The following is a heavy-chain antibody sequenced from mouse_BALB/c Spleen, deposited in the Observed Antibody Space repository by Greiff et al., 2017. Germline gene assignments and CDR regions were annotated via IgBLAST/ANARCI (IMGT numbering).Heavy chain of an antibody. Sequence: EVKLMESGGGLVQPGGSMKLSCVASGFTFSNYWMNWVRQSPEKGLEWVAEIRLKSNNYATHYAESVKGRFTISRDDSKSSVYLQMNNLRAEDTGIYYCTRNYYGSSYPFAMDYWGQGTSVTVSS. CDR2: IRLKSNNYAT. D-gene: IGHD1-1*01. J-gene: IGHJ4*01. CDR3: TRNYYGSSYPFAMDY. V-gene: IGHV6-6*02. CDR1: GFTFSNYW.